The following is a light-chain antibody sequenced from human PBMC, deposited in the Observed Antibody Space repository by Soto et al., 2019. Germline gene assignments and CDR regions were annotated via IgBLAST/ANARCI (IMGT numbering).Light chain of an antibody. V-gene: IGKV3-20*01. CDR3: QQYGSSPTT. Sequence: EIVMTQSPATLSVSPGERATLSCRASQSVNGGHLAWYQQKPGQAPRLLIYGASSRATGIPDRFSGSGSGTDFTLTISRLEPEDFAVYYCQQYGSSPTTFGQGTKVDIK. CDR2: GAS. CDR1: QSVNGGH. J-gene: IGKJ1*01.